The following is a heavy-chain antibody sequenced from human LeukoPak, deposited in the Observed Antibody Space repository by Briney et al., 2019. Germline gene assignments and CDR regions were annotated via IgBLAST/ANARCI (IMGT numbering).Heavy chain of an antibody. Sequence: LETLSLTCGVSGYSISSGDYWGWIRQPPGKGLEWIGSIYHTGSTHHNPPLESRVTTSVDTSKNHFSLKLSSVTAADTAVYYCARDYGGRFDYWGQGILVTVSS. CDR2: IYHTGST. D-gene: IGHD4-23*01. J-gene: IGHJ4*02. CDR1: GYSISSGDY. V-gene: IGHV4-38-2*02. CDR3: ARDYGGRFDY.